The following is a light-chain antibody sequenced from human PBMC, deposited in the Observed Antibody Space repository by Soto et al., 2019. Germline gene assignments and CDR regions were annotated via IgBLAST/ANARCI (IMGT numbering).Light chain of an antibody. CDR1: SSDVGGYNH. V-gene: IGLV2-14*01. CDR2: EVS. CDR3: SSYTSSSTPVV. J-gene: IGLJ2*01. Sequence: QSALTQPASLSWSPGQSITISCTGTSSDVGGYNHVSWYQQYPGKAPKLLIYEVSNRPSGVSYRFSGSKSGNTASLTISGLQAEDEANYYCSSYTSSSTPVVFGGGTKVTVL.